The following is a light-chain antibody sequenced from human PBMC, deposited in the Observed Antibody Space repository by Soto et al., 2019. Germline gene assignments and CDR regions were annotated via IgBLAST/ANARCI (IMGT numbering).Light chain of an antibody. CDR2: SSS. CDR3: HQYEDFPFT. J-gene: IGKJ2*01. V-gene: IGKV1-5*03. CDR1: QYINTW. Sequence: DIPMTQSPSTLSASVGDRVIITCRASQYINTWLAWYQQKPGRTTTPLIYSSSSLESGVPSQFSGSGSGSECTLTVSSLQSDDFATYSGHQYEDFPFTFGHGTK.